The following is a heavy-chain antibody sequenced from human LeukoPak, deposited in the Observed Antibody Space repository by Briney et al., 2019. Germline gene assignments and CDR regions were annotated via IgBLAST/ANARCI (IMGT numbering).Heavy chain of an antibody. Sequence: SETLSLTCTVSGYSISSGYYWGWIRQPPGKGLEWIGSIYHSASTYYNPSLKSRVTISVDTSKNQFSLKLSSVTAADTAVYYCARDPRAIATDYWGQGTLVTVSS. V-gene: IGHV4-38-2*02. CDR3: ARDPRAIATDY. J-gene: IGHJ4*02. D-gene: IGHD2-2*02. CDR1: GYSISSGYY. CDR2: IYHSAST.